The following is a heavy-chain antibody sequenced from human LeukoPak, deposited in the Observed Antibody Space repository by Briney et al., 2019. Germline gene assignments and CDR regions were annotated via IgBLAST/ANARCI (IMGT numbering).Heavy chain of an antibody. V-gene: IGHV1-46*01. CDR3: ARDLHIAARHTLGYY. D-gene: IGHD6-6*01. J-gene: IGHJ4*02. CDR1: GYTFTSYY. CDR2: INPSGGST. Sequence: ASMKVSCKASGYTFTSYYMHWVRQAPGQGLEWMGIINPSGGSTSYAQKFQGRVTTTRDTSTSTVYMELSSLRSEDTAVYYCARDLHIAARHTLGYYWGQGTLVTVSS.